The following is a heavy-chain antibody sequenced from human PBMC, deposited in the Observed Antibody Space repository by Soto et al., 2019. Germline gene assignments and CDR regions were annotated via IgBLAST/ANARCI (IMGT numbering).Heavy chain of an antibody. D-gene: IGHD6-13*01. J-gene: IGHJ6*02. Sequence: EVQLVESGGGLVQPGGSLRLSCLASEFTFNTHWMNWVRQAPGKGLEWLANIKDDGSEKYYVDSVKGRFTISRDNAKNSLSLQMDSLRGEDTDVYYCARGWGTPGRGSAVGYYYHYGMDVWGQGTTVTVSS. CDR2: IKDDGSEK. V-gene: IGHV3-7*05. CDR1: EFTFNTHW. CDR3: ARGWGTPGRGSAVGYYYHYGMDV.